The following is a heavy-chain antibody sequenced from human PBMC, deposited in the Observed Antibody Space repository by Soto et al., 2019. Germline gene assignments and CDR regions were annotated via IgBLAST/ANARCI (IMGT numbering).Heavy chain of an antibody. V-gene: IGHV4-34*01. CDR3: ARGGISHWAYFHYMDV. D-gene: IGHD2-21*01. CDR2: INHLGSI. J-gene: IGHJ6*03. Sequence: SDTLSLTCVVSGGSLSDYFWSWIRQPPGMALEWIGEINHLGSINYNPSLKSRVTMSVDTSKNQFSLTLNSVTAADTATYYCARGGISHWAYFHYMDVWDRGTTVTVSS. CDR1: GGSLSDYF.